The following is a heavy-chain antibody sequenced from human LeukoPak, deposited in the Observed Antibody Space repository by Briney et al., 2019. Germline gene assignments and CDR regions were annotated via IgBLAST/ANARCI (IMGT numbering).Heavy chain of an antibody. V-gene: IGHV4-59*01. D-gene: IGHD3-10*01. Sequence: SETLSLTCTVSGGSISSYYWSWIRQPPGKGLEWIGYIYYSGSTNYNPSLKSRVTISVDTSKNQFSLKLSSVTAADTAVYYCARELLLWFGESRPGKRENWFDPWGQGTLVTVSS. J-gene: IGHJ5*02. CDR2: IYYSGST. CDR1: GGSISSYY. CDR3: ARELLLWFGESRPGKRENWFDP.